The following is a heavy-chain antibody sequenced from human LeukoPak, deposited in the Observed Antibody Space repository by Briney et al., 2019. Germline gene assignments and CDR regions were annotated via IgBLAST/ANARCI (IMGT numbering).Heavy chain of an antibody. CDR1: GFSFSGHW. CDR2: ISPTGSTT. V-gene: IGHV3-74*01. Sequence: GGSLRLSCTASGFSFSGHWMHWARQLPGKGLVWVSRISPTGSTTSYADSVKGRFTVSRDNAKNTLYLQVNNLRAEDTAVYYCAKDQSSSWYYFDYWGQGTLVTVSS. J-gene: IGHJ4*02. D-gene: IGHD6-13*01. CDR3: AKDQSSSWYYFDY.